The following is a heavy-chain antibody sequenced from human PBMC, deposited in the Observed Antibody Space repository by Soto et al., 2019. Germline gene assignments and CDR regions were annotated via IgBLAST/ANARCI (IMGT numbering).Heavy chain of an antibody. V-gene: IGHV1-46*03. D-gene: IGHD5-12*01. Sequence: QVQLVQSGAEVKKPGASVKISCKASGYTFTSHYMHWVRQAPGQGLDWVGMINHTGGGASYEQKFQYRVTITRDTYSSNVYMELSSLRSEETAVYFCARGSAYDREPFDYWGQGTLGTVSS. J-gene: IGHJ4*02. CDR2: INHTGGGA. CDR1: GYTFTSHY. CDR3: ARGSAYDREPFDY.